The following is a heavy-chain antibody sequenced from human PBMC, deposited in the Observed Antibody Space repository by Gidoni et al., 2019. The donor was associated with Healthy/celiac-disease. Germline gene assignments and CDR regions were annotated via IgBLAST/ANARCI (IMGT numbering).Heavy chain of an antibody. CDR3: ASLEMATTD. Sequence: SIYYSGSTYYNPSLKSRVTISVDTSKNQFSLKLSSVTAADTAVYYCASLEMATTDWGQGTLVTVSS. J-gene: IGHJ4*02. D-gene: IGHD5-12*01. CDR2: IYYSGST. V-gene: IGHV4-39*01.